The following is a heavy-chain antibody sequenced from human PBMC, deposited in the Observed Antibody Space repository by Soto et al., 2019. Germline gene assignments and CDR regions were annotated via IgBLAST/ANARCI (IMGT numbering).Heavy chain of an antibody. Sequence: QVQLQESGPGLVKPSQTLSLTCSVSGDSISRIDYYWTWIRQHPEQGLEWIGNIYFRGNTYYSPSLESRLTISVDTSKIQFSLKLTSVTAADTAVYYCAREGGSYDSGGYLIRGAIDIWGQGTMVTVYS. V-gene: IGHV4-31*03. J-gene: IGHJ3*02. D-gene: IGHD3-22*01. CDR2: IYFRGNT. CDR3: AREGGSYDSGGYLIRGAIDI. CDR1: GDSISRIDYY.